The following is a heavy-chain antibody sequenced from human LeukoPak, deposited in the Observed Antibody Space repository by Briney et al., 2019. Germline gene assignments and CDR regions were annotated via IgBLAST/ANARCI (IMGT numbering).Heavy chain of an antibody. CDR2: IWSDATEK. D-gene: IGHD4-11*01. CDR3: AKDAQRGFDYSNSLQY. V-gene: IGHV3-33*06. Sequence: GGSLRLSCVASGFTYSHYGMHWVRQAPGKGLEWVAVIWSDATEKYYGDAVKGRFTISRDNSRNTLYLQMNSLRAEDTAVYYCAKDAQRGFDYSNSLQYWAQGTLVTVSS. J-gene: IGHJ4*02. CDR1: GFTYSHYG.